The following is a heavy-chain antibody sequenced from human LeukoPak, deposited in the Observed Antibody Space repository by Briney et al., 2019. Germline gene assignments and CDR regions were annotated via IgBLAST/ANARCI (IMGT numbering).Heavy chain of an antibody. CDR3: ARLDAFGVVIPSLDY. D-gene: IGHD3-3*01. CDR1: GGSISSSSYY. Sequence: SETLSLTCTVSGGSISSSSYYWGWIRQPPGKGLEWIGSIYYSGSTYYNPSLKSRVTISVDTSKNQFSLKLSSVTAADTAVYYCARLDAFGVVIPSLDYWGQGTLVTVSS. CDR2: IYYSGST. V-gene: IGHV4-39*01. J-gene: IGHJ4*02.